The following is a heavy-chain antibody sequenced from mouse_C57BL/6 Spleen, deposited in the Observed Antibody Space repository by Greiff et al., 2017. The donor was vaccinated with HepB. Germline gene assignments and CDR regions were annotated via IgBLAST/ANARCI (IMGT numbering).Heavy chain of an antibody. D-gene: IGHD1-1*01. Sequence: VKLVESGTVLARPGASVKMSCKTSGYTFTTYPIEWMKQNHGKSLEWIGNFHPYNDDTKYNEKFKGKATLTVEKSSSTVYLELSRLTSDDSAVYYCARGAYYGSGAMDYWGQGTSVTVSS. CDR3: ARGAYYGSGAMDY. CDR2: FHPYNDDT. CDR1: GYTFTTYP. V-gene: IGHV1-47*01. J-gene: IGHJ4*01.